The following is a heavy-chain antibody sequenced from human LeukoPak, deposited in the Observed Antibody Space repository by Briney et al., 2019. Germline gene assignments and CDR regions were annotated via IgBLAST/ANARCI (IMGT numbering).Heavy chain of an antibody. CDR3: AKDNRRHYTSGPNPDSLH. V-gene: IGHV3-9*01. Sequence: GGSLRLSCTGSGFIFNNYAMHWVRQPPGKGLEWVSGISWNSGSIDYADSVKGRFTISRDNAKNSLYLQMNSLRVEDTAFYYCAKDNRRHYTSGPNPDSLHWGQGALVTVSS. D-gene: IGHD6-19*01. CDR2: ISWNSGSI. CDR1: GFIFNNYA. J-gene: IGHJ4*02.